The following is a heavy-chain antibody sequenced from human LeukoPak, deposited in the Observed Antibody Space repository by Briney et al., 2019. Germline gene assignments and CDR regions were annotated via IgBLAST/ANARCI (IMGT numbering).Heavy chain of an antibody. Sequence: GGSLRLSCAASGFTFSSYWMSWVRQAPGKGLEWVANIKQDGSEKYYVDSVKGRFAISRDNAKNSLYLQMNSLRAEDTAVYYCARAIAAAYMDVWGQGTTVTVSS. V-gene: IGHV3-7*01. CDR1: GFTFSSYW. D-gene: IGHD6-13*01. CDR3: ARAIAAAYMDV. J-gene: IGHJ6*02. CDR2: IKQDGSEK.